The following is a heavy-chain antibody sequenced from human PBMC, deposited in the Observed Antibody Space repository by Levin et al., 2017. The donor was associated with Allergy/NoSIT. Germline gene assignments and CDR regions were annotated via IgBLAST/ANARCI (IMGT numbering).Heavy chain of an antibody. CDR1: GFTFINHA. J-gene: IGHJ4*02. CDR3: ARVDMALAAISFFDF. Sequence: PGGSLRLSCAASGFTFINHAMHWVRQAPGKGLEWVAIISYDGNNKYYADSVKGRFTISRDNSDNTVYLQMDSLRPEDTAVYYCARVDMALAAISFFDFWGQGTLVTVSS. V-gene: IGHV3-30-3*01. CDR2: ISYDGNNK. D-gene: IGHD5-24*01.